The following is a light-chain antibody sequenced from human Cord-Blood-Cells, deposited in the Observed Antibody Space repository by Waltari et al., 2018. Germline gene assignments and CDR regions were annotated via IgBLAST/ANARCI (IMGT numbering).Light chain of an antibody. Sequence: DIQMTQSPSTLSASVGDRVTITCRASQSISSWLAWYQQKPGKAPKLLIYEASSLESGVPSRVSGSGSGTEFTLTSSSLQPDEFATYYCQQYNSYSQTFGQGTKVEIK. CDR1: QSISSW. V-gene: IGKV1-5*01. CDR3: QQYNSYSQT. CDR2: EAS. J-gene: IGKJ1*01.